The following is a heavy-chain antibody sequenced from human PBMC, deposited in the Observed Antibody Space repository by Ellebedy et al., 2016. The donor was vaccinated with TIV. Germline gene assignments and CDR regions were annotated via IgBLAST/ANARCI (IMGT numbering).Heavy chain of an antibody. CDR1: GYSFTSYW. D-gene: IGHD3-16*01. CDR3: ARQQITYYYYYGMDV. J-gene: IGHJ6*02. V-gene: IGHV5-51*01. Sequence: GESLKISCKGSGYSFTSYWIGWVRQMPGKGLEWMGIIYPGDSDTRYSPSFQGQVTISADKSISTAYLQWSSLKASDTAMYYCARQQITYYYYYGMDVWGQGTTVTVSS. CDR2: IYPGDSDT.